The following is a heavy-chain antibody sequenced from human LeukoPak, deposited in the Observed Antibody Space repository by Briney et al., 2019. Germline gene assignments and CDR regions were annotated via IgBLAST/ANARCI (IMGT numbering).Heavy chain of an antibody. V-gene: IGHV4-59*08. CDR3: ARHGDDDSSGYYLDYFDY. CDR2: IYYSGST. CDR1: GGSISSYY. D-gene: IGHD3-22*01. Sequence: SETLSLTCTVSGGSISSYYWSWIRQPPGKGLEWIGYIYYSGSTNYNPSLKSRVTISVDTSKNQFSLKLSSVTAAGTAVYYCARHGDDDSSGYYLDYFDYWGQGTLVTVSS. J-gene: IGHJ4*02.